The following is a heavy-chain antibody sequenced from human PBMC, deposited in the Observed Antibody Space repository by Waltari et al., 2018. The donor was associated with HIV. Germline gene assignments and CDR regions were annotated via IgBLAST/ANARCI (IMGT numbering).Heavy chain of an antibody. Sequence: QVQLQESGPGLVKPSETLSLTCTVSGGSISSYYWSWIRQPPGKGLEWIGYIYYSGSTNYNPSLKSRVTISVDTSKNQFSLKLSSVTAADTAVYYCARQLLSSYYYGMDVWGQGTTVTVSS. V-gene: IGHV4-59*01. CDR1: GGSISSYY. CDR3: ARQLLSSYYYGMDV. D-gene: IGHD2-2*01. CDR2: IYYSGST. J-gene: IGHJ6*02.